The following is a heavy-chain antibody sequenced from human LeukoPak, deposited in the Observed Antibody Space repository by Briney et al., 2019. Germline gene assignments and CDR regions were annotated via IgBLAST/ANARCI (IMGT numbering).Heavy chain of an antibody. CDR2: IYHSGST. V-gene: IGHV4-38-2*02. CDR1: GYSISSGYY. CDR3: AREGLNYYYDSSGYQFDY. D-gene: IGHD3-22*01. Sequence: SETLSLTCTVSGYSISSGYYWGWIRQPPGKGLEWIGSIYHSGSTYYNPSLKSRVTISVDTSKNQFSLKLSSVTAADTAVYYCAREGLNYYYDSSGYQFDYWGQGTLVTVSS. J-gene: IGHJ4*02.